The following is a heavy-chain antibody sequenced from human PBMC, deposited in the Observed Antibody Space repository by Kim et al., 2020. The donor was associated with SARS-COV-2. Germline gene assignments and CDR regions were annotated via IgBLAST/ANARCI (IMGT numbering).Heavy chain of an antibody. CDR1: GFTFSSYG. J-gene: IGHJ6*02. Sequence: GGSLRLSCAASGFTFSSYGMHWVRQAPGKGLEWVAVISYDGSNKYYADSVKGRFTISRDNSKNTLYLQMNSLRAEDTAVYYCAKDLTPYYDDSSGYYSYTRGMDVWGQGTTVTVSS. V-gene: IGHV3-30*18. D-gene: IGHD3-22*01. CDR3: AKDLTPYYDDSSGYYSYTRGMDV. CDR2: ISYDGSNK.